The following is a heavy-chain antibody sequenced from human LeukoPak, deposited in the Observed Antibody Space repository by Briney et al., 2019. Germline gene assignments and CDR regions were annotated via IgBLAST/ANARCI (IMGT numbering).Heavy chain of an antibody. J-gene: IGHJ4*02. CDR2: IIPILGIA. CDR1: GGTFSSYT. D-gene: IGHD2-2*01. Sequence: SVKVSXKASGGTFSSYTISWVRQAPGQGLEWMGRIIPILGIANYAQKFQGRVTITTDKSTSTAYMELSSLRSEDTAVYYCARDLGSTSIWGQGTLVTVSS. CDR3: ARDLGSTSI. V-gene: IGHV1-69*04.